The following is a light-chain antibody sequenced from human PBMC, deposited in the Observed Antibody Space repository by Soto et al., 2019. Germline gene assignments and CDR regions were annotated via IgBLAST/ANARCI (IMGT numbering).Light chain of an antibody. Sequence: SYVLTQRPSVSVAPEKTASITCGGDNIGDKAVHWYQHRPGQAPRLVIYYDFERPSGIHERFSGSNSGNTATLTISRVEAEDEADYYCQVWDTANDHPIFGGGNKVTVL. V-gene: IGLV3-21*04. CDR2: YDF. CDR1: NIGDKA. CDR3: QVWDTANDHPI. J-gene: IGLJ2*01.